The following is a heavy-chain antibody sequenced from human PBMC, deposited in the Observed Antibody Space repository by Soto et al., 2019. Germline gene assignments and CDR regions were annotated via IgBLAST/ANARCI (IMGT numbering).Heavy chain of an antibody. V-gene: IGHV4-31*03. CDR1: GGFISSGGYY. J-gene: IGHJ4*02. CDR2: IYYSGST. Sequence: SETLSLTCTVSGGFISSGGYYWSWIRQHPGKGLEWIGYIYYSGSTYYNPSLKSRVTISVDTSKNQFSLKLSSVTAADTAVYYCARSVGKYYYDSSGYSVFDYWGQGTLVTVSS. CDR3: ARSVGKYYYDSSGYSVFDY. D-gene: IGHD3-22*01.